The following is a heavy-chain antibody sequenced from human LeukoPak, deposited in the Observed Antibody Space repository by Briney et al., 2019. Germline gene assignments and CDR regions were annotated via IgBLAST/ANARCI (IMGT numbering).Heavy chain of an antibody. V-gene: IGHV3-23*01. CDR2: ISGSGGST. CDR3: AKDQGFQVRPDAFDI. Sequence: GGSLRLSCAASGFTFGSYAMSWVRQAPGKGLEWVSAISGSGGSTYYADSVKGRFTISRDNSKNTLYLQMNSLRAEDTAVYYCAKDQGFQVRPDAFDIWGQGTMVTVSS. CDR1: GFTFGSYA. J-gene: IGHJ3*02.